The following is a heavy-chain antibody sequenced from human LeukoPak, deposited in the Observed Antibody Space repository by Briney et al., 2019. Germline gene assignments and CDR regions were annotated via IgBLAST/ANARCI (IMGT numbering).Heavy chain of an antibody. CDR3: ARSPGLYCSSTSCYQMDV. D-gene: IGHD2-2*01. Sequence: SVKVSCKASGGTFSSYAISWVRQAPGQGLEWMGRIIPILGIANYAQKFQGRVTITADKSTSTAYMELSSLRSEDTAVYYCARSPGLYCSSTSCYQMDVWGQGATVTVSS. CDR2: IIPILGIA. CDR1: GGTFSSYA. J-gene: IGHJ6*02. V-gene: IGHV1-69*04.